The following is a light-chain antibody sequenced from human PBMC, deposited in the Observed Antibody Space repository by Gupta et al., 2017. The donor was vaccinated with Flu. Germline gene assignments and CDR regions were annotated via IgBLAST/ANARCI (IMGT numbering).Light chain of an antibody. CDR2: EDN. J-gene: IGLJ3*02. V-gene: IGLV6-57*03. Sequence: NFMLTQPHSVSESQGKTVTISCTRSSGPIASTFVQWYQQRPGSAPTTVIYEDNERPSGVPDRFSGSIDASSNSASLTISGLKTEDEADYYCQSYDTNNQGVFGGGTKLTVL. CDR3: QSYDTNNQGV. CDR1: SGPIASTF.